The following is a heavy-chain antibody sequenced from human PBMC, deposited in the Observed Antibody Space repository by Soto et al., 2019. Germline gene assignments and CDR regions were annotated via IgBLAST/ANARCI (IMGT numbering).Heavy chain of an antibody. CDR2: IYYSGST. V-gene: IGHV4-59*01. J-gene: IGHJ6*03. Sequence: QVQLQESGPGLVKPSETLSLTCTVSGGSISSYYWSWIRQPPGKGLEWIGYIYYSGSTNYNPSLKSRVTISVDTSKNQFSLKLSSVTAADTAVYYCARARVAAAGLYIDVWGKGTTVTVSS. D-gene: IGHD6-13*01. CDR1: GGSISSYY. CDR3: ARARVAAAGLYIDV.